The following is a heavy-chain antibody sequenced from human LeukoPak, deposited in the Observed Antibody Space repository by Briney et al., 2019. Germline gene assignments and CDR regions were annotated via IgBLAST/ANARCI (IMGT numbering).Heavy chain of an antibody. D-gene: IGHD3-10*01. CDR2: IYYSGST. CDR3: ARLAITMVRGVRFDP. Sequence: SETLSLTCTVSGGSISSYYWSWIRQPPGKGLGWIGYIYYSGSTNYNPSLKSRVTISVDTSKNQFSLKLSSVTAADTAVYYCARLAITMVRGVRFDPWGQGTLVTVSS. J-gene: IGHJ5*02. CDR1: GGSISSYY. V-gene: IGHV4-59*08.